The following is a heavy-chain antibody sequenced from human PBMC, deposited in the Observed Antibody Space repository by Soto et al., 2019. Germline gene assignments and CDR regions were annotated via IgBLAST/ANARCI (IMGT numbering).Heavy chain of an antibody. CDR1: GYTFTSYG. D-gene: IGHD2-8*01. CDR2: ISAYNGNT. V-gene: IGHV1-18*01. CDR3: AVGYCTNGVCSILYGMDV. Sequence: QVQLVQSGAEVKKPGASVKVSCKASGYTFTSYGISWVRQAPGQGLEWMGWISAYNGNTNYAQKLQGGVTMTTDTSTSTAYMELRSLRSDDTAVYYCAVGYCTNGVCSILYGMDVWGQGTTVTVSS. J-gene: IGHJ6*02.